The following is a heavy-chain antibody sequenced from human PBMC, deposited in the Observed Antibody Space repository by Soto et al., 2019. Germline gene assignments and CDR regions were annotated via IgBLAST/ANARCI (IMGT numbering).Heavy chain of an antibody. CDR2: VYYSGTT. J-gene: IGHJ4*02. D-gene: IGHD4-17*01. CDR1: GGSVSDKTYY. Sequence: ESLSLTCSVSGGSVSDKTYYWSWLRQPPGKRLEGIGYVYYSGTTNYNPSLKSRVTISVDLSKNRFSLRLSSVSTADTALYYCARTTAVPNTLRSRYFFDYWGQGTLVTVPQ. V-gene: IGHV4-61*01. CDR3: ARTTAVPNTLRSRYFFDY.